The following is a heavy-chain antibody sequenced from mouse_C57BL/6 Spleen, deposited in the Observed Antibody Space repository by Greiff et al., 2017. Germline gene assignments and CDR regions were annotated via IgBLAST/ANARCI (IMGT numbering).Heavy chain of an antibody. D-gene: IGHD4-1*01. V-gene: IGHV5-16*01. CDR2: INYDGSST. J-gene: IGHJ4*01. CDR1: GFTFSDYY. CDR3: ARMGLYYAMDY. Sequence: EVQRVESEGGLVQPGSSMKLSCTASGFTFSDYYMAWVRQVPEKGLEWVANINYDGSSTYYLDSLKSRFIISRDNAKNILYLQMSSLKSEDTATYYCARMGLYYAMDYWGQGTSVTVSS.